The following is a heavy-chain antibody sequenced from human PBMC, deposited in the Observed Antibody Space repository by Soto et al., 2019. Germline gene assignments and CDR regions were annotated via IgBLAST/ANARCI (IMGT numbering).Heavy chain of an antibody. Sequence: QVELVQSGAEVKKPGSSVKVSCKASGGTFSSYAISWVRQAPGQGRQRMGGIIACFGTANYAQKFQGRVTITADEATSTAYMELSNLRSEDTAVYYCAREGVEMATTAWFDPLGQGTLVTVSS. CDR2: IIACFGTA. V-gene: IGHV1-69*12. CDR3: AREGVEMATTAWFDP. J-gene: IGHJ5*02. CDR1: GGTFSSYA. D-gene: IGHD5-12*01.